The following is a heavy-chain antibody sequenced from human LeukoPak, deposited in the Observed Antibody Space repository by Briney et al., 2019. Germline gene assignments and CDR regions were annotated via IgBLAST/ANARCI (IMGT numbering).Heavy chain of an antibody. Sequence: SETLSLTCGVYGGSFSNYYWSCIRQSPGKGLEWIGEINHSGSTNYNPSLKSRVTISVDMSKNQFSLKLSSVTAADTAVYYCARDNRAYYDAFDIWGQGTMVTVSS. CDR1: GGSFSNYY. D-gene: IGHD3-10*01. CDR2: INHSGST. J-gene: IGHJ3*02. CDR3: ARDNRAYYDAFDI. V-gene: IGHV4-34*01.